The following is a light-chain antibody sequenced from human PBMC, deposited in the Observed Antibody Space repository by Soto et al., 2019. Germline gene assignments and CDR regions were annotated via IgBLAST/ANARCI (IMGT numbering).Light chain of an antibody. V-gene: IGKV3-11*01. CDR1: QSVEKY. Sequence: EVVLTQSPATLSLSPGERAILSCRASQSVEKYLAWYQQKPGQAPRLLIYDTSNRATGIPARFGGSGSETDFTLTISSLEPEDFAVYYCQQRKHWPPLTFGGGTKVEIK. CDR2: DTS. CDR3: QQRKHWPPLT. J-gene: IGKJ4*01.